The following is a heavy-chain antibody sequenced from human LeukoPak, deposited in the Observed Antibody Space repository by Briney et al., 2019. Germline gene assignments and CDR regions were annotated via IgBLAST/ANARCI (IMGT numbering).Heavy chain of an antibody. CDR1: GGSFSGYY. CDR2: INHSGST. D-gene: IGHD3-3*01. Sequence: SETLSLTCAVYGGSFSGYYWSWIRQPPGKGLEWIGEINHSGSTNYDPSLKSRVTISVDTSKNQFSLKLSPVTAADTAVYYCARGVRAYYDFWSGYYTTWGQGTLVTVSS. V-gene: IGHV4-34*01. CDR3: ARGVRAYYDFWSGYYTT. J-gene: IGHJ5*02.